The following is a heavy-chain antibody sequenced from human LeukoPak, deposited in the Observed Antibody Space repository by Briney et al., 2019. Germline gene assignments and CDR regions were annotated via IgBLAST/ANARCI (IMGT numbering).Heavy chain of an antibody. CDR1: GFTVSSNY. D-gene: IGHD2-15*01. V-gene: IGHV3-53*01. Sequence: PGGSLRLSCAASGFTVSSNYMSWVRQAPGKGLEWFSVIYSGGSTYYADSVKGRFTISRDNSKNTLYLQMNNLRAEDTAVYYCAREVPSGYLDYWGQGTLVTVSS. J-gene: IGHJ4*02. CDR3: AREVPSGYLDY. CDR2: IYSGGST.